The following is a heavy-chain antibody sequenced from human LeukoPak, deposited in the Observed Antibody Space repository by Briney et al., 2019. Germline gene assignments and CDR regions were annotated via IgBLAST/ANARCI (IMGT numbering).Heavy chain of an antibody. V-gene: IGHV1-46*01. CDR1: GYTFTSYY. D-gene: IGHD3-10*01. Sequence: ASVKVSCTASGYTFTSYYMHWVRQAPGPGLEWMGIINPSGGSTSYAQKFQGRVTMTRDTSTSTVYMELSSLRSEDTAVYYCARGGGTASGSYFSDYWGQGTLVTVSS. CDR2: INPSGGST. J-gene: IGHJ4*02. CDR3: ARGGGTASGSYFSDY.